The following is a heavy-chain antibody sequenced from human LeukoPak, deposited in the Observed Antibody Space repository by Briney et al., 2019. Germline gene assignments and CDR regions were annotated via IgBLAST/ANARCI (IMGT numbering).Heavy chain of an antibody. CDR2: INPSGGRT. V-gene: IGHV1-46*01. CDR1: GYTFTSYF. CDR3: AKIHLTTDNFDC. Sequence: ASVKVSCKASGYTFTSYFMHWVRQAPGQGLEWMAIINPSGGRTDNAQRFQGRVTMTTDTSSSTAYMELSSLSSEDTAVYYCAKIHLTTDNFDCWGQGTLVTVSS. D-gene: IGHD4-17*01. J-gene: IGHJ4*02.